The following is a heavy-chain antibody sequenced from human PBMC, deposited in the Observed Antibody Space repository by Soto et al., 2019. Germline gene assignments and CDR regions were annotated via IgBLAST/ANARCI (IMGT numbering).Heavy chain of an antibody. CDR3: ARAFGGSNVNFDF. J-gene: IGHJ4*02. CDR1: GYTFTSYD. Sequence: QVQLVQSGAEVRTPGASVKVSCKASGYTFTSYDINWVRQATGQGPEWMGWMNPDSGNTGYVQKFQGRVTMTRNTAISTAYMELSSLRTEDTAVYYCARAFGGSNVNFDFWGQGTLVTVSS. V-gene: IGHV1-8*01. D-gene: IGHD3-16*01. CDR2: MNPDSGNT.